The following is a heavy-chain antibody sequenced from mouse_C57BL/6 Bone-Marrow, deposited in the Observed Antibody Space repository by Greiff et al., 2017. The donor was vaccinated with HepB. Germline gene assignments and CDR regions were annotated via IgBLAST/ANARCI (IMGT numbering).Heavy chain of an antibody. Sequence: QVQLQQSGAELARPGASVKMSCKASGYTFTSYTMHWVKQRPGQGLEWIGYINPSSGYTKYNQKFKDKATLTADKSSSTAYMQLSSLTSEDSAVYYCARWTYDYELFAYWGQGTLVTVSA. CDR1: GYTFTSYT. CDR3: ARWTYDYELFAY. D-gene: IGHD2-4*01. CDR2: INPSSGYT. J-gene: IGHJ3*01. V-gene: IGHV1-4*01.